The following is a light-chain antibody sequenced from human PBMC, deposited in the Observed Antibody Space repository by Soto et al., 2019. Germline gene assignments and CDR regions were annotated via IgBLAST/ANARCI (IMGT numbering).Light chain of an antibody. CDR2: DAS. V-gene: IGKV3-20*01. Sequence: EIVLTQSPGTLSLSVGERVTLSCRASQSVANNYLAWYQQKPGQAPRFLIYDASSRATGIPDRFSGSGSGTDFTLTISRLEPEDFAVYYCEQYGSTPLTFGGGTKVEIK. J-gene: IGKJ4*01. CDR3: EQYGSTPLT. CDR1: QSVANNY.